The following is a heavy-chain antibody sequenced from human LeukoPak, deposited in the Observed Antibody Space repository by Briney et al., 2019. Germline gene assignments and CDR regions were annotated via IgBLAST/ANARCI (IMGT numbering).Heavy chain of an antibody. CDR3: ARLRDIVVVPAAIDY. Sequence: GGSLRLSCAASGFTFSSYWMTWVRQAPGKGLESVASIEQDGSDKFYVDSVRGRFTISRDNAKNSLYLQMNSLRAEDTSLYYCARLRDIVVVPAAIDYWGRGTLVTVSS. J-gene: IGHJ4*02. CDR2: IEQDGSDK. V-gene: IGHV3-7*03. CDR1: GFTFSSYW. D-gene: IGHD2-2*02.